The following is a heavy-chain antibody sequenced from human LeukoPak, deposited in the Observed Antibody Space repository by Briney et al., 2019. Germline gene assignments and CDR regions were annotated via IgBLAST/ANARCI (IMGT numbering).Heavy chain of an antibody. J-gene: IGHJ6*03. CDR1: GFTFSSYT. CDR2: ISSSGSTI. CDR3: ARSPRASDYYYMDV. V-gene: IGHV3-48*04. Sequence: GGSLRLSCAASGFTFSSYTMNWVRQAPGKGLEWVSYISSSGSTIYYADSVKGRFTISRDNAKNSLYLQMNSLRAEDTAVYYCARSPRASDYYYMDVWGKGTTVTVSS.